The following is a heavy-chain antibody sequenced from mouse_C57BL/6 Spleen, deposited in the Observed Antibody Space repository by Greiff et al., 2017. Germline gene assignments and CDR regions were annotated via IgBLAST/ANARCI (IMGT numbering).Heavy chain of an antibody. Sequence: VQLQQPGAELVRPGTSVKLSCKASGYTFTSYWMHWVKQRPGQGLEWIGVIDPSDSYTNYNQKFKGKATLTVDKSSSTAYMQLSSLTSEDSAVXYCARGSVLRYLDYWGQGTTLTVSS. CDR2: IDPSDSYT. D-gene: IGHD1-1*01. CDR1: GYTFTSYW. V-gene: IGHV1-59*01. J-gene: IGHJ2*01. CDR3: ARGSVLRYLDY.